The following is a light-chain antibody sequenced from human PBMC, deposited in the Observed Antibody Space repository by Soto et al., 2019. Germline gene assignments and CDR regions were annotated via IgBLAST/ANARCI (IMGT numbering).Light chain of an antibody. CDR2: GAS. CDR3: QQYGSSLT. J-gene: IGKJ4*01. V-gene: IGKV3-20*01. Sequence: EIVLTQSPGTLSLSPGERATLSCRASQSVSSSSYLAWYQQKPGQAPRLLIYGASSRATGILDRFSGSGSGTDFTLTISRLEPEDFAVYYCQQYGSSLTFGGGTKVEIK. CDR1: QSVSSSSY.